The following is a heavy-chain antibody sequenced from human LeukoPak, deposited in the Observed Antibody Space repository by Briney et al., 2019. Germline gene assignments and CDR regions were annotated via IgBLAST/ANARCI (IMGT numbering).Heavy chain of an antibody. D-gene: IGHD2-15*01. CDR2: INHSGST. Sequence: SETLSLTCAVYGGSFSGYYWSWIRQPPGKGLDWIGEINHSGSTKYNPSLKSRVTISVDTSKNQFSLKLSSVTAADTAVYYCASGGYCSGGSCYSPPAYWGQGTLVTVSS. CDR3: ASGGYCSGGSCYSPPAY. V-gene: IGHV4-34*01. J-gene: IGHJ4*02. CDR1: GGSFSGYY.